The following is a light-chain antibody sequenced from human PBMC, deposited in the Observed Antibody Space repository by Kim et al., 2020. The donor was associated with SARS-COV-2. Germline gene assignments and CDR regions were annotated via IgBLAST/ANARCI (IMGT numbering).Light chain of an antibody. Sequence: QSALTQPASVSGSPGQSITISCTGTSSDVGGYNYVYWYQQHPGKAPKLLIFDVSRRPSGVSYRFSGSKSGNTASLTISGLQAEDEADYYCSSYTSSTTRVFGGGTQLTVL. V-gene: IGLV2-14*03. CDR1: SSDVGGYNY. J-gene: IGLJ2*01. CDR2: DVS. CDR3: SSYTSSTTRV.